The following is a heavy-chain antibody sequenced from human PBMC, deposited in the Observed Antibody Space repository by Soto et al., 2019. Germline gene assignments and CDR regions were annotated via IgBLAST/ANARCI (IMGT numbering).Heavy chain of an antibody. CDR1: GFSLGTYGVG. V-gene: IGHV2-5*02. CDR2: IYWDDDK. CDR3: AHRGGGIVDWYFDL. D-gene: IGHD1-26*01. J-gene: IGHJ2*01. Sequence: QITLNESGPTLVKPTQTLTLTCTFSGFSLGTYGVGVGWIRQPPGKALEWLALIYWDDDKRYSPSLKSRLTSTRATPKRQVFLRLTNVDPVDTATYSCAHRGGGIVDWYFDLWGRGTPVIVSS.